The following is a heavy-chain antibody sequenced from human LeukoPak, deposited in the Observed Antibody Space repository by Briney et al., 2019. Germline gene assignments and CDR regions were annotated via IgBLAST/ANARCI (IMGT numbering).Heavy chain of an antibody. V-gene: IGHV4-34*01. CDR1: GGSFSGYY. D-gene: IGHD3-16*01. J-gene: IGHJ4*02. CDR3: ARKPGRHDYVWGSSRAYYFDY. Sequence: SETLSLTCAVYGGSFSGYYWSWIRQPPGKGLEWIGEINHSGSTNYNPSLKSRVTISVDTSKNQFSLKLSSVTAADTAVYYCARKPGRHDYVWGSSRAYYFDYWGQGTLVTVSS. CDR2: INHSGST.